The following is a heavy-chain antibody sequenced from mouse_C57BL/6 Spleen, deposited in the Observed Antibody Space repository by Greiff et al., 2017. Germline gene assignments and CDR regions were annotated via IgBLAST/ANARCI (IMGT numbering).Heavy chain of an antibody. CDR2: INYDGSST. J-gene: IGHJ3*01. V-gene: IGHV5-16*01. D-gene: IGHD2-5*01. Sequence: EVKVVESEGGLVQPGSSMKLSCTASGFTFSDYYMAWVRQVPEKGLEWVANINYDGSSTYYLDSLKSRFIISRDNAKNILYLQMSSLKSEDTATYYCAREGDYSNYGFAYWGQGTLVTVSA. CDR1: GFTFSDYY. CDR3: AREGDYSNYGFAY.